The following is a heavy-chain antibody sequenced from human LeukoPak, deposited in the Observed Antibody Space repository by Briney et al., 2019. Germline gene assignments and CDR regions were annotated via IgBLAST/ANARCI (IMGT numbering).Heavy chain of an antibody. CDR1: GFPFSKYW. D-gene: IGHD6-19*01. V-gene: IGHV3-74*01. CDR2: INTDGTVT. Sequence: PGGSLRLSCAASGFPFSKYWMLWVRNAPGKGLESVSRINTDGTVTTYADSVKGRFTVSRDNADNTMFLQMNSVRDEDTAVYYCATKQWLAPPPDSWGQGTPVTVSS. J-gene: IGHJ4*02. CDR3: ATKQWLAPPPDS.